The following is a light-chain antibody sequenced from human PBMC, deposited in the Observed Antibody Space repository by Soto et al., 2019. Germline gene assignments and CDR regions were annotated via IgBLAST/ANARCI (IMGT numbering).Light chain of an antibody. Sequence: EVVLTQSPGTLSLSPGEGATVSCRASESVTNSYLAWYQQKPGQAPRLLIYDASTRATGIPARFSGSGSGTDFTPTISMLEPEDFAIYYCQQRHSWVTFGQGTRLEI. CDR3: QQRHSWVT. CDR1: ESVTNSY. CDR2: DAS. V-gene: IGKV3-11*01. J-gene: IGKJ5*01.